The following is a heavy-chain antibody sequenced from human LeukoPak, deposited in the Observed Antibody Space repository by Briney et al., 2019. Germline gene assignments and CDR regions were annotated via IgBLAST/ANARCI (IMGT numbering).Heavy chain of an antibody. V-gene: IGHV3-23*01. Sequence: GGSLRLSCAASGFTFNSHAMNWVRQAPGKGLEWVSSIIDTGGRTFYADSVKGRFIISRDNSKNTLYLQMNSLGAEDTAIYYCAKETYSYDSSGYSDTAFDHWGQGTLVTVSS. CDR3: AKETYSYDSSGYSDTAFDH. CDR2: IIDTGGRT. D-gene: IGHD3-22*01. CDR1: GFTFNSHA. J-gene: IGHJ4*02.